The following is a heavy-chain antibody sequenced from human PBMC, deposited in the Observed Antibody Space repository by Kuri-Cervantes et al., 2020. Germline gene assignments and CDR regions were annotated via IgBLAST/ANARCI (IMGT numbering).Heavy chain of an antibody. CDR3: ARGRLLLWASLRGELYYMDV. D-gene: IGHD3-10*01. CDR1: GLTFSSYW. V-gene: IGHV3-7*03. J-gene: IGHJ6*03. Sequence: GESLKISCAASGLTFSSYWMSWVRQAPGKGLEWVANIKQDGSEKYYVDSVKGRFTISRGNAKNSLYLQMNSLRAEDTAVYYCARGRLLLWASLRGELYYMDVWGKGTTVTVSS. CDR2: IKQDGSEK.